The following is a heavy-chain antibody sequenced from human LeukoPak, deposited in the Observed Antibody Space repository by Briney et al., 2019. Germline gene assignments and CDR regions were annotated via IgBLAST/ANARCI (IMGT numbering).Heavy chain of an antibody. Sequence: GGSLRLSCAASGFTFSSYWMSWVRQAPGKGLEWVANIKQDGREKYYVDSVKGRFTISRDNAKNSLYLQMNSLRAEDTAMYYCARDRRRYCSSTSCYDYYYYYYMDVWGKGTTVTVSS. CDR2: IKQDGREK. CDR1: GFTFSSYW. D-gene: IGHD2-2*01. V-gene: IGHV3-7*01. J-gene: IGHJ6*03. CDR3: ARDRRRYCSSTSCYDYYYYYYMDV.